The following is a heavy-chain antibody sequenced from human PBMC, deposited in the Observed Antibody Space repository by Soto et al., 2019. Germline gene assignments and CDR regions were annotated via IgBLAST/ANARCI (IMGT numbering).Heavy chain of an antibody. V-gene: IGHV4-59*08. Sequence: SETLSLTCTVSGGSISSYYWSWIRQPPGKGLEWIGYIYYSGSTNYNPSLKSRVTISVDTSKNQFSRKLSSVTAADTAVYYCARQPRARVGYSGPRYSPWKNAFDIWGQGTMVTVSS. J-gene: IGHJ3*02. CDR3: ARQPRARVGYSGPRYSPWKNAFDI. CDR2: IYYSGST. D-gene: IGHD5-12*01. CDR1: GGSISSYY.